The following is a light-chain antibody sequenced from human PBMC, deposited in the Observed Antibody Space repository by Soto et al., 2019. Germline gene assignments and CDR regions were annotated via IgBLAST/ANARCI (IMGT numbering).Light chain of an antibody. CDR3: QQYNNWPRT. V-gene: IGKV3-15*01. J-gene: IGKJ1*01. Sequence: EIVLTQSPGTLSLSPGDRATLSCRASQSVSTNLAWYQHKPGQAPRLLIYGASTRATGIPARFSGSGSETEFTLTISSLQSEDLAVYYCQQYNNWPRTFGQGTKVDI. CDR2: GAS. CDR1: QSVSTN.